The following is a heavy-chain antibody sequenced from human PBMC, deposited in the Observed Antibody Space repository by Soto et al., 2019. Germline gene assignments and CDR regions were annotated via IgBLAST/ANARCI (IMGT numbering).Heavy chain of an antibody. J-gene: IGHJ4*02. V-gene: IGHV3-48*03. CDR1: GFTFSSHE. D-gene: IGHD2-8*01. CDR2: ISSSGTTM. CDR3: ARGGVY. Sequence: EVQLVESGGDLVQPGGSLRLSCADSGFTFSSHEMNWIRQAPGKGLEWVSYISSSGTTMYYADSVKGRFTISRDNAKNSLFLQMNSLRAEDTALYYCARGGVYWGQGTLVSVSS.